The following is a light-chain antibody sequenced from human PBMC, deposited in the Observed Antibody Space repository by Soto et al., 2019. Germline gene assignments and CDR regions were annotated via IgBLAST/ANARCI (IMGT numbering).Light chain of an antibody. J-gene: IGKJ1*01. Sequence: DTQLTQSPSSLSASLGDRVTITCRASQDIKTYLAWYQQQPGKVLRLLIYAASTLQSGVPSRFTGSGSGTDFTLTITCLQPEDVATYYCQKYNSAPWTFGPGSKVDIK. CDR3: QKYNSAPWT. CDR1: QDIKTY. CDR2: AAS. V-gene: IGKV1-27*01.